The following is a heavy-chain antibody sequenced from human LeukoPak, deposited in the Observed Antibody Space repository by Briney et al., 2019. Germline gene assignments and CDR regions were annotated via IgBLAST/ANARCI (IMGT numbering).Heavy chain of an antibody. CDR2: IWYDRSNK. Sequence: GGSLRLSCAASGFTFSSYGMHWVRQAPGKGLEWVAVIWYDRSNKYYADSVKGRFTISRDNSKNTLYLQMNSLRAEDTAVYYCARDPDCSSTSCYRVSIDYWGQGTLVTVSS. CDR1: GFTFSSYG. V-gene: IGHV3-33*01. D-gene: IGHD2-2*02. CDR3: ARDPDCSSTSCYRVSIDY. J-gene: IGHJ4*02.